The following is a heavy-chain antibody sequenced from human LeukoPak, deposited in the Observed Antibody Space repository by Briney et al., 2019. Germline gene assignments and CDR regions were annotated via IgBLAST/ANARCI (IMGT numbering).Heavy chain of an antibody. CDR1: GGSISSGGYS. CDR2: IYHSGST. V-gene: IGHV4-30-2*01. CDR3: ARAQNYDILTGYYKGDAFDI. D-gene: IGHD3-9*01. Sequence: TLSLTCAVSGGSISSGGYSWSWIRQPPGKGLEGIGYIYHSGSTYYNPSLKSRVTISVDRSKNQFSLKLSSVTAADTAVYYCARAQNYDILTGYYKGDAFDIWGQGTMVIVSS. J-gene: IGHJ3*02.